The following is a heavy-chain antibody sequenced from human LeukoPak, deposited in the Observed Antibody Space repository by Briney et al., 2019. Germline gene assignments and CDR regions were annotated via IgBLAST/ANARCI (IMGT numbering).Heavy chain of an antibody. CDR1: GYTFTDNH. CDR2: INPNSGGT. D-gene: IGHD7-27*01. V-gene: IGHV1-2*02. CDR3: ARELGRNAFDI. Sequence: ASVKVSCKASGYTFTDNHMYWIRQAPGQGPDCMGWINPNSGGTNYAQKFQGRITMTRDTSIGTAYMELSRLTSDDTAIYFCARELGRNAFDIWGQGTMVTVSP. J-gene: IGHJ3*02.